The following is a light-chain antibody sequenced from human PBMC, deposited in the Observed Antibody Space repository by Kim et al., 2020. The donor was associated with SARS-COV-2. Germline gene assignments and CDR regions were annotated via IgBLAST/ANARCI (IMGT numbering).Light chain of an antibody. CDR1: SSNIGSNT. CDR2: SNS. J-gene: IGLJ2*01. V-gene: IGLV1-44*01. Sequence: GQVVTISCSGSSSNIGSNTVSWYQHLPGTAPKLLIYSNSQRPSGVPDRFSGSKSGTSASLAISGLQSEDEADYYCAGWDDSLNGVIFGGGTQLTVL. CDR3: AGWDDSLNGVI.